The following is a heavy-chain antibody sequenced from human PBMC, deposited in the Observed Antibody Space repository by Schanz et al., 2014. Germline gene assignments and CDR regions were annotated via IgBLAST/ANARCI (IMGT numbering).Heavy chain of an antibody. Sequence: QVQLVQSGAEVKKPGASVKVSCKASGYTFTSYGITWVRQAPGQGLEWMGRIIPILDKTNYAQKFQGRVTMTADKSTSTVYMEVSGLRSEDTAVYYCAKVDRTRYYAMDVCGQGTTVTVSS. J-gene: IGHJ6*02. CDR2: IIPILDKT. CDR3: AKVDRTRYYAMDV. CDR1: GYTFTSYG. D-gene: IGHD3-9*01. V-gene: IGHV1-69*04.